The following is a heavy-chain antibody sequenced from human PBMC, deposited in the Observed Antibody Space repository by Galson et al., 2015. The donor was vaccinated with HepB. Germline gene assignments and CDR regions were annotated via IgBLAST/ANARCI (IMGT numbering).Heavy chain of an antibody. CDR2: INRDGSHK. CDR3: ARHILVSPSRALDI. D-gene: IGHD2-2*01. J-gene: IGHJ3*02. V-gene: IGHV3-7*01. CDR1: GFTFSTYW. Sequence: SLRLSCAASGFTFSTYWMTWVHQAPGKGLEWVANINRDGSHKGYVDSVKGRFTVSRDNAKNSLFLQMNSLRAEDTAVYYCARHILVSPSRALDIWGQGTIVTVSS.